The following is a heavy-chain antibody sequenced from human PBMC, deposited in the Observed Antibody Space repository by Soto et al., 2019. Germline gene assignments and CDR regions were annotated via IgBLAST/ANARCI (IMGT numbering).Heavy chain of an antibody. CDR3: ARDPGHYDFWSGYPKGYYYCGMDV. CDR2: IIPIFGTA. J-gene: IGHJ6*02. D-gene: IGHD3-3*01. Sequence: SVKVSCKASGGTFSSYSISWVRQAPGQGLEWMGGIIPIFGTANYAQKFQGRVTITADESTSTAYMELSSLRSEDTAVYYCARDPGHYDFWSGYPKGYYYCGMDVWGQGTTVTVSS. CDR1: GGTFSSYS. V-gene: IGHV1-69*13.